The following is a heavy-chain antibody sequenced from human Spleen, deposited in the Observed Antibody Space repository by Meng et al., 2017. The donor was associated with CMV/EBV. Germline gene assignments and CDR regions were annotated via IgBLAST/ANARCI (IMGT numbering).Heavy chain of an antibody. CDR3: ARYLLPVAHWTNDY. CDR1: GYTFTSYG. J-gene: IGHJ4*02. V-gene: IGHV1-69*05. CDR2: IIPIFGTA. Sequence: SVKVSCKASGYTFTSYGISWVRQAPGQGLEWMGGIIPIFGTANYAQKFQGRVTITTDESTSTAYMELRSLRSDDTAVYYCARYLLPVAHWTNDYWGQGTLVTVSS. D-gene: IGHD2-2*01.